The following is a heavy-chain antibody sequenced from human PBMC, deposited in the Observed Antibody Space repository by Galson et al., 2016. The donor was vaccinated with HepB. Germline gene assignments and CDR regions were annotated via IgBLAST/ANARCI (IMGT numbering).Heavy chain of an antibody. CDR3: ARNLRDYYHSSGYFDSFDI. CDR2: IIPIFPTA. V-gene: IGHV1-69*06. CDR1: GGTFSSYA. Sequence: SVKVSCKASGGTFSSYAISWVRQAPGQGLEWMGGIIPIFPTANYAQKFRGRVTITADKSTSTAYLELSSLRSEDTAMYYWARNLRDYYHSSGYFDSFDIWGQGTMGTVSS. J-gene: IGHJ3*02. D-gene: IGHD3-22*01.